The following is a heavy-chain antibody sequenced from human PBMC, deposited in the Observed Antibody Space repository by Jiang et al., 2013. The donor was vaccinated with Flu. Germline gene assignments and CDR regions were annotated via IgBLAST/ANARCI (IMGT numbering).Heavy chain of an antibody. Sequence: GAEVKKPGGLSEGLLQGFWLHLYQLRYQLGATGPGQGLEWMGWISAYNGNTNYAQKLQGRVTMTTDTSTSTAYMELRSLRSDDTAVYYCARDPAFSIAAAGTMGYWGQGNPGHRLL. V-gene: IGHV1-18*04. CDR3: ARDPAFSIAAAGTMGY. J-gene: IGHJ4*02. D-gene: IGHD6-13*01. CDR1: LHLYQLR. CDR2: ISAYNGNT.